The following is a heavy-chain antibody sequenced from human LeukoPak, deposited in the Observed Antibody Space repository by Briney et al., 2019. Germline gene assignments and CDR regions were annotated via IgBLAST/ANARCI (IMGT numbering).Heavy chain of an antibody. CDR1: GFTFSAYY. Sequence: PGGSLRLSCAASGFTFSAYYMSWIRQAPGKGLEGVSYISSSGSTIYYAASVKGRFTISRDNAKNSLYLQMNSLRAEDTAVYYCARDMFTAMVTWGGFDPWGQGTLVTVSS. J-gene: IGHJ5*02. CDR2: ISSSGSTI. D-gene: IGHD5-18*01. CDR3: ARDMFTAMVTWGGFDP. V-gene: IGHV3-11*01.